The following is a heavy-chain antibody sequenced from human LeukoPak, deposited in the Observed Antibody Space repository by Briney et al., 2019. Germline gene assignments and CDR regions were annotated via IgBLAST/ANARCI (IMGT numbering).Heavy chain of an antibody. D-gene: IGHD3-3*01. V-gene: IGHV2-5*01. CDR3: AHSMPYYDFWSGPSRWGY. Sequence: ESGPTLVKPTQTLTLTCTFSGFSLSTSGVGVGWIRQPPGKALEWLALIYWNDDKRYSPSLKSRLTITKDTSKSQVVLTMTNMDPVDTATYYCAHSMPYYDFWSGPSRWGYWGQGTLVTVSS. CDR1: GFSLSTSGVG. J-gene: IGHJ4*02. CDR2: IYWNDDK.